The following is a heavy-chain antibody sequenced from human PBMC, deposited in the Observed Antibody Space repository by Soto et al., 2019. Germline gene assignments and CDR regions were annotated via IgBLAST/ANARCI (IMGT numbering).Heavy chain of an antibody. D-gene: IGHD1-26*01. CDR3: ARRGSGSYYDY. V-gene: IGHV3-23*01. CDR2: ISGSGDST. Sequence: EVQLLESGGGLVQPGGSLRLSCAASGFTFSSYAMRWVRQAPVKGLEWVSAISGSGDSTYYADSVKGRFTISRDNSKNTLYLQMNILRAEDTAVYYCARRGSGSYYDYWGQGTLVTVSS. CDR1: GFTFSSYA. J-gene: IGHJ4*02.